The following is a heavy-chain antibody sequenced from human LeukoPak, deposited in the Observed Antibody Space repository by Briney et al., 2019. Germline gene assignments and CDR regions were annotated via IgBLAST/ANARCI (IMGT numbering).Heavy chain of an antibody. D-gene: IGHD5-18*01. Sequence: SVKVSCKASGGTFSSYAISWVRQVPGQGLEWMGGIIPIFGTANYAQKFQGRVTITTDESTSTAYMELSSLRSEDTAVYYCASGYSYGYDTPIDYWGQGTLVTVSS. CDR2: IIPIFGTA. CDR3: ASGYSYGYDTPIDY. V-gene: IGHV1-69*05. J-gene: IGHJ4*02. CDR1: GGTFSSYA.